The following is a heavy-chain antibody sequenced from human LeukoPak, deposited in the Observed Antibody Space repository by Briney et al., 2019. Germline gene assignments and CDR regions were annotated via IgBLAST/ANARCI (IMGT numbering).Heavy chain of an antibody. Sequence: APVKVSCKLSGDTLTELSMHWVRHFPGKGLEWMGSFDPEDNEKIYARSFQGRLTMTEDTSTNTAYMELSSLRSEDTAVYFCATTIVGVAHIYYWGQGTLVSVSS. J-gene: IGHJ4*02. V-gene: IGHV1-24*01. CDR1: GDTLTELS. CDR2: FDPEDNEK. CDR3: ATTIVGVAHIYY. D-gene: IGHD1-26*01.